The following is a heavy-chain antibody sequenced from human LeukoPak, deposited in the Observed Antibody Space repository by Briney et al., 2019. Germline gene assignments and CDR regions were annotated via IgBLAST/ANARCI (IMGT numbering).Heavy chain of an antibody. D-gene: IGHD2/OR15-2a*01. CDR3: RDKAGSFYGTPAYHYNYNGLDV. CDR2: SGST. CDR1: GYSISSGYY. J-gene: IGHJ6*02. Sequence: SETLSLTCTVSGYSISSGYYWGWIRQPPGKGLERIGSGSTYYNPSLKSRVTISVDTSKNQFSLKLSSVTAADTAVYCLRDKAGSFYGTPAYHYNYNGLDVWGQGTAVTVSS. V-gene: IGHV4-38-2*02.